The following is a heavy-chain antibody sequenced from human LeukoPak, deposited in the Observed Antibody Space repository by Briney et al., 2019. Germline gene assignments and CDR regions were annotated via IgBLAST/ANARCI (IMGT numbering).Heavy chain of an antibody. CDR2: ISSDGRID. V-gene: IGHV3-30*18. D-gene: IGHD3-10*01. Sequence: GGSLRLSCTASGFTFRNYGMHWVRQAPGKGLEWVAVISSDGRIDYYMDSVKGRFSISRDNSKNTLHLQLNSLRPEDTAVYYCAKEGGQHGSDQYHFDYWGQGTLVTVSS. CDR1: GFTFRNYG. J-gene: IGHJ4*02. CDR3: AKEGGQHGSDQYHFDY.